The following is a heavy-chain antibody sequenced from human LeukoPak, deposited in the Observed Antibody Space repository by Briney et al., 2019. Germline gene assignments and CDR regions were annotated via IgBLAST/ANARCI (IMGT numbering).Heavy chain of an antibody. D-gene: IGHD6-6*01. V-gene: IGHV1-18*01. J-gene: IGHJ6*02. Sequence: ASVKVSCKASVYTFTRYVISWVRQAPGQGLEWMGWISAYNGNTNYAQKLQGRVTMTTDTSTSTAYMEMRSLRSDDTAVYYCARDTPIQFSSSSHYYYGMDVWGQGTTVTVSS. CDR1: VYTFTRYV. CDR2: ISAYNGNT. CDR3: ARDTPIQFSSSSHYYYGMDV.